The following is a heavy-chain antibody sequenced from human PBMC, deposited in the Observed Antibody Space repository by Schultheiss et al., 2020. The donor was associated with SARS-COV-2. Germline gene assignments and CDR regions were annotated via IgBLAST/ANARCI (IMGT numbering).Heavy chain of an antibody. D-gene: IGHD4-17*01. Sequence: SETLSLTCTVSGGSISCYYWTWIRQPPRKGLEWIGSINHSGSTYYNPSLKSRGTISVDTSKNQFSLKLSSVTAADTAVYYCARPDGDYALYGMDVWGQGTTVTVSS. CDR3: ARPDGDYALYGMDV. CDR1: GGSISCYY. V-gene: IGHV4-38-2*02. J-gene: IGHJ6*02. CDR2: INHSGST.